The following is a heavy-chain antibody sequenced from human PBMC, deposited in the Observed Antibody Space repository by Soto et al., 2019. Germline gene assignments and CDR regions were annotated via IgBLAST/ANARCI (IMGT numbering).Heavy chain of an antibody. CDR2: IIPILGIA. D-gene: IGHD3-3*01. J-gene: IGHJ4*02. CDR1: GGTFSSYT. Sequence: QVQLVQSGAEVKKPGSSVKVSCKASGGTFSSYTISWVRQAPGQGLEWMGRIIPILGIANYAQKFQGRVTITADKSTSTDYMELSSLRSEDTAVYYCARSPTVHDFWSGYYTFAYWGQGTLVTVSS. CDR3: ARSPTVHDFWSGYYTFAY. V-gene: IGHV1-69*02.